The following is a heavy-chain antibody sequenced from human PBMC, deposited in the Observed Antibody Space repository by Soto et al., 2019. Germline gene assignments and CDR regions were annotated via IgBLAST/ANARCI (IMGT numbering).Heavy chain of an antibody. CDR1: GFTFDSYG. Sequence: QVQLVESGGGVVQPGRSLRLSCAASGFTFDSYGMHWVRQAPGKGLEWVAVISSDGNNKYYADSVKGRFTISRDNFKNPLVPQMGSLRADDTAVYYCAKDLLPNTVTTCGSWGQGTLVTVSS. V-gene: IGHV3-30*18. D-gene: IGHD4-17*01. CDR3: AKDLLPNTVTTCGS. J-gene: IGHJ5*02. CDR2: ISSDGNNK.